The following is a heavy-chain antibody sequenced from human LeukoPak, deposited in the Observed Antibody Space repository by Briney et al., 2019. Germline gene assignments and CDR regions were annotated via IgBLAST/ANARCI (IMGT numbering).Heavy chain of an antibody. J-gene: IGHJ4*02. Sequence: GSLRLSCAASGFTFSNYDMHWVRQATGKGLEWVSAIGTAGDTYYPGSVRGRFTMSRENAKNSLYLQMDSLTAGDTAVYYCARGANTHFDYWGQGTLVTVSS. V-gene: IGHV3-13*04. CDR2: IGTAGDT. CDR3: ARGANTHFDY. CDR1: GFTFSNYD. D-gene: IGHD1-26*01.